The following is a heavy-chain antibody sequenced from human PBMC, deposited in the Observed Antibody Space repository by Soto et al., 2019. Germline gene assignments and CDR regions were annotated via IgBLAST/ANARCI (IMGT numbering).Heavy chain of an antibody. CDR2: INPNSGGT. J-gene: IGHJ6*02. CDR3: ASAGLAPDYYYGMDV. Sequence: ASVKVSCKASGYTFTGYYMHWVRQAPGQGLEWMGWINPNSGGTNYAQKFQGWVTMTRDTSISTAYMELSRLRSDDTAVYYCASAGLAPDYYYGMDVWGQGTTVTVSS. CDR1: GYTFTGYY. D-gene: IGHD3-3*02. V-gene: IGHV1-2*04.